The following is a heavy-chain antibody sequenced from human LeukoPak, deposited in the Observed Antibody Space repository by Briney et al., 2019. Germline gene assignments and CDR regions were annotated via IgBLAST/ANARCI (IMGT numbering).Heavy chain of an antibody. CDR1: GFSFNSYT. CDR3: VRDVSRRIGMDV. Sequence: PGGSLRLSCLASGFSFNSYTMNWVREAPGKGLEWVSTISPVSSYTWYAESVKGRFTISRDNPKNSLYLQMDSLRAEDTAVYYCVRDVSRRIGMDVWGQGTMVTVSS. V-gene: IGHV3-21*01. CDR2: ISPVSSYT. D-gene: IGHD2/OR15-2a*01. J-gene: IGHJ6*02.